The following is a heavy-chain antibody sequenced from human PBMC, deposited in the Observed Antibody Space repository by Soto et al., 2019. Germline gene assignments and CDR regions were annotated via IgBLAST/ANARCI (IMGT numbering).Heavy chain of an antibody. V-gene: IGHV3-33*01. CDR2: IWYDGSNK. CDR3: ARDRSRVYALDY. D-gene: IGHD2-8*01. CDR1: GFTFSSYG. J-gene: IGHJ4*02. Sequence: PGGSLRLSCAASGFTFSSYGMHWVRQAPGKGLEWVAVIWYDGSNKYYADSVKGRFTISRDNSKNTLYLQMNSLRAEDTAVYYCARDRSRVYALDYWGQGTXVTVSS.